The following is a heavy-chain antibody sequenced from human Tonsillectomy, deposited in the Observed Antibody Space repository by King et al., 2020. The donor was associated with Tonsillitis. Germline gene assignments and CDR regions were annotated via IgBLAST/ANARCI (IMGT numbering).Heavy chain of an antibody. D-gene: IGHD1-1*01. CDR1: GYRFTNYW. CDR3: ARHLDYNWTDFDY. CDR2: IYPGDSDT. V-gene: IGHV5-51*01. J-gene: IGHJ4*02. Sequence: VQLQQSGPEVKKPGESLTISCKGSGYRFTNYWIAWVRQMPGKGLQWMGIIYPGDSDTRYSPSFQGQVTISADKSISTAYLQWSSLKASDTAMYFCARHLDYNWTDFDYWGQGTPVTVSS.